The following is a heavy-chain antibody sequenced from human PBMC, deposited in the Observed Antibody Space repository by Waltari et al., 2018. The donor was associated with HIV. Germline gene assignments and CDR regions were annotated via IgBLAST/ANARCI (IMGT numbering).Heavy chain of an antibody. Sequence: EVQLVESGGGLVKPGGSLRLSCAASGFTFSNAWMSWVRQAPGKGLEWVGRIKSKTDGGTTDYAAPVKGRFPISRDDSKNTLYLQMNSLKTEDTAVYYCTTELRIAVAGPYGMDVWGQGTTVTVSS. CDR1: GFTFSNAW. CDR3: TTELRIAVAGPYGMDV. D-gene: IGHD6-19*01. CDR2: IKSKTDGGTT. J-gene: IGHJ6*02. V-gene: IGHV3-15*01.